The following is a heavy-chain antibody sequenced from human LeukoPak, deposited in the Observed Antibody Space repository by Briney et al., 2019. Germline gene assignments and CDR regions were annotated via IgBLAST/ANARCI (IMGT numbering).Heavy chain of an antibody. J-gene: IGHJ3*02. CDR1: GGSFSGYY. V-gene: IGHV4-34*01. CDR2: INHSGST. D-gene: IGHD6-13*01. CDR3: ARDGSYSSPYDAFDI. Sequence: SETLSLTCAVYGGSFSGYYWSWIRQPPGKGLEWIGEINHSGSTNYNPSLKSRVTMSVDASKNQFSLKLTSVTAADTAVYYCARDGSYSSPYDAFDIWGQGTMVTVSS.